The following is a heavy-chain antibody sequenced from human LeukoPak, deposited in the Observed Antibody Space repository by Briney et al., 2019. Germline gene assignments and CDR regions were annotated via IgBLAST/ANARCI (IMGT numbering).Heavy chain of an antibody. Sequence: GGSLRLSCVASGFTFSSHAMAWVRQAPGKGLEWVSGISGSGVNTYYADSVKGRFTISRDNSKNTLFLQMNSLSAEDTAVYYCASGYNFGIFEYWGQGTLVTVSS. V-gene: IGHV3-23*01. D-gene: IGHD5-18*01. CDR2: ISGSGVNT. CDR3: ASGYNFGIFEY. CDR1: GFTFSSHA. J-gene: IGHJ4*02.